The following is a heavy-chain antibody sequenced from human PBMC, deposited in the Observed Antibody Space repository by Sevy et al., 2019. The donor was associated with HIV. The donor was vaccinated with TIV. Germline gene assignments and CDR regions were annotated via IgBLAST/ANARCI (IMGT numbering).Heavy chain of an antibody. CDR2: IRSKAYGGTT. Sequence: GGSLRLSCTASGFTFGDYAMSWFRQAPGKGLEWVGFIRSKAYGGTTEYAASVKGRFTISRDDSKSIAYLQMNSLKTEDTAVYYCTRDRIDGSGSYSADYWVQGTLVTVSS. CDR3: TRDRIDGSGSYSADY. V-gene: IGHV3-49*03. J-gene: IGHJ4*02. CDR1: GFTFGDYA. D-gene: IGHD3-10*01.